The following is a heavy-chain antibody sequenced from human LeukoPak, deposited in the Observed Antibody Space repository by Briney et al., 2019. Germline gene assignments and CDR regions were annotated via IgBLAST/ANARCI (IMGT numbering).Heavy chain of an antibody. J-gene: IGHJ4*02. CDR3: ARVYYGDYGALDY. V-gene: IGHV3-33*08. D-gene: IGHD4-17*01. CDR1: GGSISSSNW. CDR2: IWYDGSNK. Sequence: LSLTCAVSGGSISSSNWWSWVRQAPGKGLEWVAVIWYDGSNKYYADSVKGRFTISRDNSKNTLYLQMNSLRAEDTAVYYCARVYYGDYGALDYWGQGTLVTVSS.